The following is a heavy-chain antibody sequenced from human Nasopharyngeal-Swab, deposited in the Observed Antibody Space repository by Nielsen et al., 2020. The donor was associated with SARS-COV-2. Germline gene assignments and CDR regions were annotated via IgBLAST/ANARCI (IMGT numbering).Heavy chain of an antibody. CDR2: IYYSGST. D-gene: IGHD2-21*01. V-gene: IGHV4-39*01. CDR1: GGSISSSSYY. J-gene: IGHJ3*02. Sequence: SETLSLTCTVSGGSISSSSYYWGWIRQPPGKGLEWIGSIYYSGSTYYSPSLKSRVTISVDTSKNQFSLKLSSVTAADTAVYYCARHVALAGWAFDIWGQGTMVTVSS. CDR3: ARHVALAGWAFDI.